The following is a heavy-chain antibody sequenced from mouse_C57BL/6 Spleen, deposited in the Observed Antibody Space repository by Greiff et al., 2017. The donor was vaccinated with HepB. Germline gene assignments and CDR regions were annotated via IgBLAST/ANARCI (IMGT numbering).Heavy chain of an antibody. Sequence: EVQRVESGPELVKPGASVKISCKASGYSFTGYYMNWVKQSPEKSLEWIGEINPSTGGTTYNQKFKAKATLTVDKSSSTAYMQLKSLTSEDSAVYYCARDDYGNWYFDVWGTGTTVTVSS. D-gene: IGHD2-1*01. CDR2: INPSTGGT. CDR1: GYSFTGYY. CDR3: ARDDYGNWYFDV. V-gene: IGHV1-42*01. J-gene: IGHJ1*03.